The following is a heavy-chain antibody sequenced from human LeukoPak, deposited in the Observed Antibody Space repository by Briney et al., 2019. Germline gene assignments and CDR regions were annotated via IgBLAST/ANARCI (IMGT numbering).Heavy chain of an antibody. CDR2: IYHSGST. CDR3: ARGLEDPSGYYYYYMDV. Sequence: SETLSLTCTVSGYSISSGYYWGWIRQPPGKGLEWIGSIYHSGSTNYNPSLKSRVTISVDTSKNQFSLKLSSVTAADTAVYYFARGLEDPSGYYYYYMDVWGKGTTVTVSS. CDR1: GYSISSGYY. V-gene: IGHV4-38-2*02. J-gene: IGHJ6*03.